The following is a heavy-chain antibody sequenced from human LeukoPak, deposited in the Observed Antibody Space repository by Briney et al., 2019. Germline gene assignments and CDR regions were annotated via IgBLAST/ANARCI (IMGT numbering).Heavy chain of an antibody. J-gene: IGHJ4*02. CDR1: GLTFNDYS. V-gene: IGHV3-43*01. CDR2: VSWDGDNT. Sequence: GGSLRLSCAASGLTFNDYSMHLVRQAPGKGLEWVSLVSWDGDNTHYADSVKGRFTISRDNSKNSLYLQMNSLRTEDTAFYYCAKDLGRLQFYFDYWGQGTLVTVSS. D-gene: IGHD5-24*01. CDR3: AKDLGRLQFYFDY.